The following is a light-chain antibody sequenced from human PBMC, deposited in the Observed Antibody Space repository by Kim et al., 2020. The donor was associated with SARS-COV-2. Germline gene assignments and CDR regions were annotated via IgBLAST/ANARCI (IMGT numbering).Light chain of an antibody. CDR1: QYIDNW. CDR3: QHRRTWPLT. Sequence: SLSPVQRATLSCRASQYIDNWLAWYQQKPGQVPRLLIYDASNGATGIPARFSGSGSGTDFTLTISSLEPEDFAVYYCQHRRTWPLTFGQGTKLEI. V-gene: IGKV3-11*01. J-gene: IGKJ2*01. CDR2: DAS.